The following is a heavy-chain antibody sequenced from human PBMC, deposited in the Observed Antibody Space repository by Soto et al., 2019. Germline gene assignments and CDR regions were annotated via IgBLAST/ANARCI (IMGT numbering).Heavy chain of an antibody. V-gene: IGHV3-33*01. CDR3: GSQYYDFLTAWMKPDK. D-gene: IGHD3-9*01. J-gene: IGHJ4*02. Sequence: QVQLVESGGGVVQPGRSLRLSCAASAFTFSSYGMHWVRQAPGKGLEWVAVIWYDGSSKYYADSVKGRFTISRDNSKNPLYLQMNSLRAEDTAVYYWGSQYYDFLTAWMKPDKWGQGTLGTGSS. CDR1: AFTFSSYG. CDR2: IWYDGSSK.